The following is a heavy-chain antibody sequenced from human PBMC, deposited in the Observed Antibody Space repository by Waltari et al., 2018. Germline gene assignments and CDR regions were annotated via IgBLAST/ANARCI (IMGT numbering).Heavy chain of an antibody. Sequence: EVQLLESGGGLVQPGGSLRPPCAASGFPVRNSAMTWVRQAPGKGLEWVSRIRGSGDNTYYADSVKGRFTVSRDNSKNTLYLEMNSLRAEDRAVYYCAKDLTKTMVQGVIPYYGMDVWGQGTTVTVSS. CDR3: AKDLTKTMVQGVIPYYGMDV. CDR1: GFPVRNSA. V-gene: IGHV3-23*01. D-gene: IGHD3-10*01. CDR2: IRGSGDNT. J-gene: IGHJ6*02.